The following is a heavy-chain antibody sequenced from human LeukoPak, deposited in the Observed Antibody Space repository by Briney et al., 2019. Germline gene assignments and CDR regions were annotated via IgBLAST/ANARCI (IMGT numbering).Heavy chain of an antibody. V-gene: IGHV3-53*01. J-gene: IGHJ4*02. CDR1: GFTISNNY. CDR2: IYTGGDT. Sequence: GGSLRLSCAASGFTISNNYMSWVRQAPGKGLEWVSVIYTGGDTYYADSVKGRFTISRDNSKNTLYLQMNSLTVEDTAVYYCARETAAVGIPDYWGQGTLVTVSS. D-gene: IGHD6-13*01. CDR3: ARETAAVGIPDY.